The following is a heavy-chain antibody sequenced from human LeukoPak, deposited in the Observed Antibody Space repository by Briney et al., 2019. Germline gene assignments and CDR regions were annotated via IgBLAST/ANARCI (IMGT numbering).Heavy chain of an antibody. V-gene: IGHV1-69*13. Sequence: GASVKVSCKASGGTFSGYAISCVRQAPGQGLEWMGGIIPIFGTANYAQKFQGRVTITADESTSTAYMELSSLRSEDTAVYYCARDLGYSSGPEYFQHWGQGTLVTVSS. D-gene: IGHD6-19*01. CDR1: GGTFSGYA. CDR2: IIPIFGTA. J-gene: IGHJ1*01. CDR3: ARDLGYSSGPEYFQH.